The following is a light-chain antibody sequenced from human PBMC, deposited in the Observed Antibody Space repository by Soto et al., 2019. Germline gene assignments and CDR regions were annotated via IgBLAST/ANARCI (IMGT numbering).Light chain of an antibody. CDR1: QGINNY. CDR2: AAS. J-gene: IGKJ5*01. CDR3: QQYGSSPLT. Sequence: DIQMTQSPSSLSASVGGRVSITCRASQGINNYLAWYQQKPGKAPKXLIYAASTLQPGVPDRFSGSGSGTDFTITISRLEPEDFEVYYGQQYGSSPLTFGQGTRLEIK. V-gene: IGKV1-27*01.